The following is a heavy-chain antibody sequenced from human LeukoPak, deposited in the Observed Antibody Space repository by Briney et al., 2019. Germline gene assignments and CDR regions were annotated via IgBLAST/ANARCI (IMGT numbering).Heavy chain of an antibody. Sequence: SETLSLTCTVSGGSMSGYFWSWIRQPPGKGLEWIGYIYYSGSTNYNPSLKSRVTISVDTSKNQFSLKLSSVTAADTAVYYCARAITSSWYGDFQHWGQGTLVTVSS. CDR2: IYYSGST. D-gene: IGHD6-13*01. V-gene: IGHV4-59*01. CDR1: GGSMSGYF. CDR3: ARAITSSWYGDFQH. J-gene: IGHJ1*01.